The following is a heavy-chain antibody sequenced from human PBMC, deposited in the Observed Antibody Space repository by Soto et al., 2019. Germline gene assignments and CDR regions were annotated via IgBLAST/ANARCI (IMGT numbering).Heavy chain of an antibody. V-gene: IGHV4-31*03. CDR1: GGSISSGGYY. CDR3: ARDYLYDYVWGSDPEGIYGMDV. CDR2: IYYSGST. J-gene: IGHJ6*02. D-gene: IGHD3-16*02. Sequence: TLSLTCTVSGGSISSGGYYWSWIRQHPGKGLEWIGYIYYSGSTYYNPSLKSRVTISVDTSKNQFSLKLSSVTAADTAVYYCARDYLYDYVWGSDPEGIYGMDVWGQGTRSPSP.